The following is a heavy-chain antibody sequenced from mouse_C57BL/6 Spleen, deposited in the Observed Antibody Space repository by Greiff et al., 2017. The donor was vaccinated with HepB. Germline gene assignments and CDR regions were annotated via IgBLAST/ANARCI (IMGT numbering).Heavy chain of an antibody. CDR3: ASSTDGYYYFDY. V-gene: IGHV3-6*01. CDR1: GYSITSGYY. J-gene: IGHJ2*01. CDR2: ISYDGSN. D-gene: IGHD2-3*01. Sequence: ESGPGLVKPSQSLSLTCSVTGYSITSGYYWNWIRQFPGNKLEWMGYISYDGSNNYNPSLKNRISITRDTSKNQFFLKLNSVTTEDTATYYCASSTDGYYYFDYWGQGTTLTVSS.